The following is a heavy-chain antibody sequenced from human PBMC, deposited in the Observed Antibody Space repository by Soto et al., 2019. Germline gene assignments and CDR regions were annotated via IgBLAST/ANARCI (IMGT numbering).Heavy chain of an antibody. CDR1: GGTFGSYA. V-gene: IGHV1-69*12. CDR2: IIPIFSTP. Sequence: QVQLVQSGAEVKKPGSSVKVSCKTSGGTFGSYAISWVRQAPGQGLEWMGGIIPIFSTPNDAQKFQGRVTITGDESTSTAYRELSSLRSEDTAVYYCARPIQSYFDTSAQSAWFDPWGQGTLVTVSS. D-gene: IGHD3-22*01. CDR3: ARPIQSYFDTSAQSAWFDP. J-gene: IGHJ5*02.